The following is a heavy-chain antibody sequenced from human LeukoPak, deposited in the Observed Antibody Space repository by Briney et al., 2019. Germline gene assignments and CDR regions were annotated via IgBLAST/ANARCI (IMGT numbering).Heavy chain of an antibody. CDR2: MNPNSGNT. V-gene: IGHV1-8*01. D-gene: IGHD6-6*01. Sequence: ASVKVSCKASGYTFTSHDINWVRQATGQGLEWMGWMNPNSGNTGYAQKLQGRVTMTTDTSTSTAYMELRSLRSDDTAVYYCARDTPSSIAALTIFDYWGQGTLVTVSS. CDR1: GYTFTSHD. CDR3: ARDTPSSIAALTIFDY. J-gene: IGHJ4*02.